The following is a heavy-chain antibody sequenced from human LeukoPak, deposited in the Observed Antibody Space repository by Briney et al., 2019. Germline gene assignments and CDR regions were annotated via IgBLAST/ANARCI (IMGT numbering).Heavy chain of an antibody. CDR3: ARVPAHTTSRRYYGSGSFDY. V-gene: IGHV4-39*07. CDR1: GGSISSSSYY. Sequence: PSETLSLTCTVSGGSISSSSYYWGWIRQPPGKGLEWIGSIYYSGSTYYNPSLKSRVTISVDTSKNQFSLKLSSVTAADTAVYYCARVPAHTTSRRYYGSGSFDYWGQGTLVTVSS. CDR2: IYYSGST. J-gene: IGHJ4*02. D-gene: IGHD3-10*01.